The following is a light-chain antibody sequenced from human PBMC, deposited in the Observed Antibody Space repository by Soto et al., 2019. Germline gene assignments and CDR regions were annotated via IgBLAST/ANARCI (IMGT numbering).Light chain of an antibody. Sequence: DIQMTQSPSSLSASVGDRVTITCRTSQSVSIYVNWYQQKPGKAPILLIYASSSLQSGVPSRFSGSGSGTDFTLTISSLELEDFATYYCQQSYSTPTFGQGTKVGIK. CDR2: ASS. CDR1: QSVSIY. J-gene: IGKJ2*01. V-gene: IGKV1-39*01. CDR3: QQSYSTPT.